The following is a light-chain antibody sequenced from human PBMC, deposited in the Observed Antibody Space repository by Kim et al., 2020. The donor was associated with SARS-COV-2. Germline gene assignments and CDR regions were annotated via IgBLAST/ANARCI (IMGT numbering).Light chain of an antibody. V-gene: IGKV1-27*01. CDR2: AAS. Sequence: ASVGDRVTITCRASQGISNDLAWYQQTPGKVPKLLIYAASALRSGVPFRFSGSGSGTDFTLTIRSLQPEDAASYYCQKYNGAPWAFGQGTKVDIK. CDR3: QKYNGAPWA. J-gene: IGKJ1*01. CDR1: QGISND.